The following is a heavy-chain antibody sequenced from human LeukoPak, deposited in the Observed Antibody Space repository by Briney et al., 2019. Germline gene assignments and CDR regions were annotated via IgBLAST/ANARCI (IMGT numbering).Heavy chain of an antibody. CDR2: INHSGST. V-gene: IGHV4-34*01. CDR3: AVLQSHRPLDY. Sequence: SETLSLTCAVYGGSFSGYYWSWIRQPPGKGLEWIGEINHSGSTNYNPSLKSRVTISVDTSNNQFSLKLTSVTAADTAVYFCAVLQSHRPLDYWGQGTLVTVSS. J-gene: IGHJ4*02. CDR1: GGSFSGYY. D-gene: IGHD2/OR15-2a*01.